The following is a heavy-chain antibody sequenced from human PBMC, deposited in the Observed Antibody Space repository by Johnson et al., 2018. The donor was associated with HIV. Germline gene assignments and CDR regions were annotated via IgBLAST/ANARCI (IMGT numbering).Heavy chain of an antibody. J-gene: IGHJ3*02. Sequence: EQLVESGGGLVQRGGSLRLSCEGSGFTFSRYWMTWVRQAPGKGLEWVANIKQDGSEKYYVDSVKGRFTISRDNAKNSLYLQMNSLRAEDTAVYYCAREGIAARLAAFDIWGQGTMVTVSS. CDR3: AREGIAARLAAFDI. CDR1: GFTFSRYW. V-gene: IGHV3-7*05. D-gene: IGHD6-6*01. CDR2: IKQDGSEK.